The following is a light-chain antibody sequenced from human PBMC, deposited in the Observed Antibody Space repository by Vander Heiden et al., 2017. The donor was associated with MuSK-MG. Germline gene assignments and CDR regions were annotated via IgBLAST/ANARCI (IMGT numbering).Light chain of an antibody. Sequence: EIVMTQSPASLSVSPGERATLSCRASQSVSSNLAWYQQKPGQAPRLLIYCASTRATGIPARFSGSGSGTEFTLTISSLQSEDFAVYYCQQYNNWPPVTFGGGTKVEIK. J-gene: IGKJ4*01. CDR3: QQYNNWPPVT. CDR2: CAS. V-gene: IGKV3-15*01. CDR1: QSVSSN.